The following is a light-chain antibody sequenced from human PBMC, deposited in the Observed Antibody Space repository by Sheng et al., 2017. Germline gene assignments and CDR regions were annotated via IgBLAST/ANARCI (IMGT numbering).Light chain of an antibody. CDR1: QDIRKS. Sequence: DIQMTQSPSSLSASVGDRVTITCRASQDIRKSLAWYQHKVGKAPKLLLHEASTLESGVPSRFSGSGSGTDYTLTVTSLQPEDFATYYCQQYYSSPTWAFGEGTKVEI. J-gene: IGKJ1*01. CDR3: QQYYSSPTWA. CDR2: EAS. V-gene: IGKV1-NL1*01.